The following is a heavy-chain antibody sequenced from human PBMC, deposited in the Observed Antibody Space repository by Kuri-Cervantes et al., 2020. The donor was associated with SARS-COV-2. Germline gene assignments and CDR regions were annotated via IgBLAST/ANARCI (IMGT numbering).Heavy chain of an antibody. CDR2: IWYDGSKK. J-gene: IGHJ4*02. CDR1: CITFSSYW. Sequence: GASLKISCAASCITFSSYWKHWDRQAPGKRLEWVAVIWYDGSKKYYADSVKGRFTISSDNSKNTLYLQMNSLRAEDTAVYYCARQGVEGVGYWGQGTLVTVSS. V-gene: IGHV3-33*08. CDR3: ARQGVEGVGY. D-gene: IGHD3-10*01.